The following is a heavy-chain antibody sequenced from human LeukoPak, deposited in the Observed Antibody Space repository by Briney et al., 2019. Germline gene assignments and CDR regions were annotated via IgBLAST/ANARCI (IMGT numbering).Heavy chain of an antibody. CDR1: GYTFTSYG. Sequence: ASVKVSCKASGYTFTSYGISWVRQAPGQGLEWMGWISAYNGNTNYAQKLKGRVTMTTDTSTSTAYMELRSLRSDDTAVYYCARGCSSTSCYNHDAFDIWGQGTMVTVSS. CDR3: ARGCSSTSCYNHDAFDI. V-gene: IGHV1-18*01. D-gene: IGHD2-2*02. J-gene: IGHJ3*02. CDR2: ISAYNGNT.